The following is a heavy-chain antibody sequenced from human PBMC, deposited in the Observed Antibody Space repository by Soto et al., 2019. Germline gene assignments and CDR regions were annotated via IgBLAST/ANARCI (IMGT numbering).Heavy chain of an antibody. CDR2: IGTSAST. CDR1: GCTFSSYS. J-gene: IGHJ4*02. Sequence: AGGSLRLSWAASGCTFSSYSVSWVRKAPGKGLEWVSTIGTSASTYYGDSVRGRFTISRDNSRNTLYLQMNSLRAEDTAVYYCADLSRYCTSSNCDWGQGTLVTVSS. D-gene: IGHD2-2*01. V-gene: IGHV3-23*01. CDR3: ADLSRYCTSSNCD.